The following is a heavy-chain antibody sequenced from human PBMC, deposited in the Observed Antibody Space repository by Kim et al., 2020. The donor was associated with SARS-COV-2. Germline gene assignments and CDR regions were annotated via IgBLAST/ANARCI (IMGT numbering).Heavy chain of an antibody. V-gene: IGHV3-30*02. J-gene: IGHJ4*02. CDR3: AKTLIAAAGIFDY. Sequence: YADSVKGRFTISRDNSKNTQYLEMNSLRAEDTAVYYCAKTLIAAAGIFDYWGQGTLVTVSS. D-gene: IGHD6-13*01.